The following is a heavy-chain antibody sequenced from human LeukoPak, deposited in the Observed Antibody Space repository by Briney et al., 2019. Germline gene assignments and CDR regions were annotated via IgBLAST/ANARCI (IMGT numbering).Heavy chain of an antibody. Sequence: PSQTLSLTCTVSGGSISSGGYYWSWIRQHPGTGLEWIGYIYYSGSTYYNPSLKSRVTISVDTSKNQFSLKLSSVTAADTAVYYCAGGSCSSTSCYGRVDYYYYGMDVWGKGTTVTVSS. CDR3: AGGSCSSTSCYGRVDYYYYGMDV. CDR2: IYYSGST. D-gene: IGHD2-2*01. CDR1: GGSISSGGYY. V-gene: IGHV4-31*03. J-gene: IGHJ6*04.